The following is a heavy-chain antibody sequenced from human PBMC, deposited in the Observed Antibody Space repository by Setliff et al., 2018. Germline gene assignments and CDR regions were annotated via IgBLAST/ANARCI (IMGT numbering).Heavy chain of an antibody. J-gene: IGHJ4*02. CDR3: SRLVRYCTTTSCQRASGAEF. Sequence: ASVKVSCKASGYTFTSYAMHWVRQAPGQRLEWMGWINAYNGNTYYAQIFQGRVTMTTDTSTDTAYMELRSLKSDDTAVYYCSRLVRYCTTTSCQRASGAEFWGQGTLVTVSS. CDR1: GYTFTSYA. V-gene: IGHV1-3*01. CDR2: INAYNGNT. D-gene: IGHD2-2*01.